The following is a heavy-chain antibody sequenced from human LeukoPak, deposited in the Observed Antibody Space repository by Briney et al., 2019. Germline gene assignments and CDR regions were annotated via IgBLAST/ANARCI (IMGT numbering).Heavy chain of an antibody. Sequence: GGSLRLSCAASGFTFSNYAMNWVRQAPGKGLEWVSGISGSGGSTYYADSVKGRFTISRDNSKKTLYLQMNSLRAEDTAVYYCARDFYDGFALDYWGQGTLVTVSS. CDR2: ISGSGGST. D-gene: IGHD2/OR15-2a*01. CDR3: ARDFYDGFALDY. V-gene: IGHV3-23*01. J-gene: IGHJ4*02. CDR1: GFTFSNYA.